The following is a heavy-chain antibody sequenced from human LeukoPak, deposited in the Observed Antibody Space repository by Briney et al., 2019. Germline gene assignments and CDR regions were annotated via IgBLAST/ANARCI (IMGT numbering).Heavy chain of an antibody. CDR1: GGSISSYY. J-gene: IGHJ4*02. V-gene: IGHV4-59*01. Sequence: SETLSLTCTVSGGSISSYYWSWIRQPPGKGLEWIGYIYYSGSTNYNPSLKSRVTISVDTSKNQFSLKLSSVTAADTAVYYCAGAVAGTSPAVTDYWGQGTLVTVSS. CDR3: AGAVAGTSPAVTDY. CDR2: IYYSGST. D-gene: IGHD6-19*01.